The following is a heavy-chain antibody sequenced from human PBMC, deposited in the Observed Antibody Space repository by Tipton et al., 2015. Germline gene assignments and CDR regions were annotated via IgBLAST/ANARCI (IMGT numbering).Heavy chain of an antibody. J-gene: IGHJ5*02. CDR3: ARDGGQSTRSNNWFDP. V-gene: IGHV1-69*01. Sequence: QVQLVQSGAEEKKPGSSVKVSCKVSGDIYNSRDISWLRQAPGKGLEWLGGIIPLLGTTNYAHKFQGRVTITADEVTTTVYMELSSLISEDTAVYYCARDGGQSTRSNNWFDPWGQGTLVSVSS. CDR1: GDIYNSRD. D-gene: IGHD2/OR15-2a*01. CDR2: IIPLLGTT.